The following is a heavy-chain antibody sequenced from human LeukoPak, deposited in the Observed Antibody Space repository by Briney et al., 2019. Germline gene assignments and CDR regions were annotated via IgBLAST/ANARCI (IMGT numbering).Heavy chain of an antibody. J-gene: IGHJ6*02. CDR1: GFTFSSYS. CDR2: ISSSSSYI. CDR3: ARDLTATIMGIHYYYGMDV. Sequence: PGGSLRLSCAASGFTFSSYSMNWVRQAPGKGLEWVSSISSSSSYIYYADSVKGRFTISRDNAKNSLYLQMSSLRAEDTAVYYCARDLTATIMGIHYYYGMDVWGQGTTATVSS. D-gene: IGHD5-12*01. V-gene: IGHV3-21*01.